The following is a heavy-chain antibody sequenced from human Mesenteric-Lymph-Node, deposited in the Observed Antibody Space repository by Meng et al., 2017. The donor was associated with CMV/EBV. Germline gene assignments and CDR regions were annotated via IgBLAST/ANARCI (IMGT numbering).Heavy chain of an antibody. Sequence: QLQLQESGPGLVKPPRTLSLSCIVSGDSISNSTYYWTWIRQPPGKGLEWIGSVHHSGTTYYNPSLKGRLTISVDTSTNLFSLRLTTVTAADTATYYCARRGNYDSDYSEYWGQGTLVTVSS. CDR2: VHHSGTT. V-gene: IGHV4-39*01. J-gene: IGHJ4*02. CDR3: ARRGNYDSDYSEY. D-gene: IGHD3-22*01. CDR1: GDSISNSTYY.